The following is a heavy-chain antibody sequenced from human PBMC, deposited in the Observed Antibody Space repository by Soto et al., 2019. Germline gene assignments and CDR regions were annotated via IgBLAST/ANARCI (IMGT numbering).Heavy chain of an antibody. CDR1: GFTFSSYW. D-gene: IGHD4-17*01. J-gene: IGHJ4*02. CDR2: IKQDGSEK. Sequence: GGSLRLSCAASGFTFSSYWMSWVRQAPGKGLEWVANIKQDGSEKYYVDSVKGRFTISRDNAKNSLYLQMNSLRAEDTAVYYCARDTKEDWNKKYYFDYMELRSLRSDDTAVYYCAVRDGYNPGSFDFWGQGTLVTVSS. CDR3: ARDTKEDWNKKYYFDYMELRSLRSDDTAVYYCAVRDGYNPGSFDF. V-gene: IGHV3-7*03.